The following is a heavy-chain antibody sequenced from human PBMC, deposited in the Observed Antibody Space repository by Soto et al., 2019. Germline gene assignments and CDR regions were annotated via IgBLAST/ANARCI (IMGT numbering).Heavy chain of an antibody. V-gene: IGHV4-34*01. Sequence: QVQLQQWGAGLLKPSETLSLTCAVYGGSFTGYYWSWIRQPPGKGLEWIGEINHSGSTNYNPSLKSRVTIEVDTSMNQFSLMRSSVTAADTVVYYCARRRIQLWPSLGYWSGGSCFALDYWGQGTLVTVSS. CDR3: ARRRIQLWPSLGYWSGGSCFALDY. J-gene: IGHJ4*02. CDR1: GGSFTGYY. CDR2: INHSGST. D-gene: IGHD2-15*01.